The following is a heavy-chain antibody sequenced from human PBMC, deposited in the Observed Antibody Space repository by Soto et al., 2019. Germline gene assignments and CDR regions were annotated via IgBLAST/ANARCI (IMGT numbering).Heavy chain of an antibody. CDR1: GFTFNNYE. CDR2: IDGSASII. J-gene: IGHJ4*01. V-gene: IGHV3-48*03. D-gene: IGHD3-16*01. CDR3: ARDQWGEGGFDS. Sequence: EVQLVESGGGMVQPGGSLRLSCAASGFTFNNYEMNWVRQAPGKGLEWVSYIDGSASIIHYADSVKGRFTISRDNAKNSLFLQMNSLRAEDTALYYCARDQWGEGGFDSWGHGTLVTVSS.